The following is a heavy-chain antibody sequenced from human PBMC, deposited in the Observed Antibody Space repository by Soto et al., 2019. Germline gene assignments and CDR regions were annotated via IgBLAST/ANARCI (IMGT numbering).Heavy chain of an antibody. CDR2: IKSKTDGGTT. J-gene: IGHJ6*02. V-gene: IGHV3-15*01. D-gene: IGHD2-2*01. CDR3: TTSLSPAAIYYYYYGMDV. CDR1: GFTFSNAW. Sequence: GGSLRLSCAASGFTFSNAWMIWVRQAPGKGLEWVGRIKSKTDGGTTDYAAPVKGRFTISRDDSKNTLYLQMNSLKTEDTAVYYCTTSLSPAAIYYYYYGMDVWGQGTTVTVSS.